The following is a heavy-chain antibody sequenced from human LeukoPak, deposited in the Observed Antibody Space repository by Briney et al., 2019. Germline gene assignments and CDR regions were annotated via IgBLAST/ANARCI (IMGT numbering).Heavy chain of an antibody. J-gene: IGHJ6*03. CDR2: MNPNSGNT. CDR3: ARRQASGYDFWSGLSYYMDV. V-gene: IGHV1-8*03. Sequence: ASVKVSCKASGYTFISYDINWVRQATGQGLEWMGWMNPNSGNTGYAQNLQGRVTITRNTSISTAYMELSSLSSEDTGVYYCARRQASGYDFWSGLSYYMDVWGKGTTVTVSS. D-gene: IGHD3-3*01. CDR1: GYTFISYD.